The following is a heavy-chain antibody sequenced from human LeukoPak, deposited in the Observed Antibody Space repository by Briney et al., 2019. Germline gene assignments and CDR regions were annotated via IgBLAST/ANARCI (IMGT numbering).Heavy chain of an antibody. Sequence: GGSLRLSCAASGFPFNAYWMTWVHQAPGKGPEWVANIRQDGDTKYYVDSVKGRFTISRDNAMNSLYLQMNSLRAEDTAIYYCARSLPYGTTWYGRSDFWGQGTLVTVSS. CDR3: ARSLPYGTTWYGRSDF. J-gene: IGHJ4*02. CDR2: IRQDGDTK. V-gene: IGHV3-7*03. D-gene: IGHD6-13*01. CDR1: GFPFNAYW.